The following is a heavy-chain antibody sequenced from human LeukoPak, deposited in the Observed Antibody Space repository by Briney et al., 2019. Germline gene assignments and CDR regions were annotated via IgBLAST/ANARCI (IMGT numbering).Heavy chain of an antibody. D-gene: IGHD2-15*01. Sequence: PGGSLLLSCAASGFTFSNYAMSWVRRAPGKGLEWVSAVSGSGGVTYYAASVEGRFTISRDNSKNTVYLQMNSLRAEDTAIYYCAKDLSRPDCSGGACYPFACWGQGTLVAVSS. J-gene: IGHJ4*02. V-gene: IGHV3-23*01. CDR2: VSGSGGVT. CDR1: GFTFSNYA. CDR3: AKDLSRPDCSGGACYPFAC.